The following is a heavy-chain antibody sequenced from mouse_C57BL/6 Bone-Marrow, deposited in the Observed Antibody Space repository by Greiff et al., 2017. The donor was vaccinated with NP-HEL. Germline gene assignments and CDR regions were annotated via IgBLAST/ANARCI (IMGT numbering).Heavy chain of an antibody. D-gene: IGHD2-1*01. CDR1: GFTFNTYA. Sequence: EVQLVESGGGFVQPKGSLKLSCAASGFTFNTYAMHWVRQAPGQGLEWVARIRSKSSNYASSSAVSVKDRITISRAASQTILYLQKNNLKTEETAMNDGESPQIYYGNGYAMDYWGQGTSVTVSS. V-gene: IGHV10-3*01. CDR2: IRSKSSNYAS. CDR3: ESPQIYYGNGYAMDY. J-gene: IGHJ4*01.